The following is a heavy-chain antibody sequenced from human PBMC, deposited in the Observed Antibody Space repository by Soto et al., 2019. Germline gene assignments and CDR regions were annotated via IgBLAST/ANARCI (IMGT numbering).Heavy chain of an antibody. D-gene: IGHD3-3*01. J-gene: IGHJ6*02. CDR2: ISYDGSNK. CDR1: GFTFSSYA. CDR3: ARDQGEFLYDFWSGYYPYYYYGMDV. Sequence: RRLSCAAAGFTFSSYAMHWVRQAPLKGLEWVAVISYDGSNKYYADSVKGRFTISRDNSKNTLYLQMNSLRAEDTAVYYCARDQGEFLYDFWSGYYPYYYYGMDVWGQGTTVTVSS. V-gene: IGHV3-30-3*01.